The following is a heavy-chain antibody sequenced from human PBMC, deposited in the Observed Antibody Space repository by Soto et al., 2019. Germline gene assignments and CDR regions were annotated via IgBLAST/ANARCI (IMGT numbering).Heavy chain of an antibody. CDR3: AKDLRVVPGHIAAAGVATRYYYGMDV. CDR2: ISYDGSNK. V-gene: IGHV3-30*18. J-gene: IGHJ6*02. D-gene: IGHD6-13*01. CDR1: GFTFSSYG. Sequence: PGGSLRLSXAASGFTFSSYGMHWVRQAPGKGLEWVAVISYDGSNKYYADSVKGRFTISRDNSKNTLYLQMNSLRAEDTAVYYCAKDLRVVPGHIAAAGVATRYYYGMDVWGQGTTVTVSS.